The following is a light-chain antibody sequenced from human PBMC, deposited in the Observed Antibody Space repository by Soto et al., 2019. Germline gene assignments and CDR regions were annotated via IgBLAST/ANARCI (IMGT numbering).Light chain of an antibody. CDR3: SSYTSSSPLV. V-gene: IGLV2-14*01. Sequence: QSALTQPASVSGSPGQSITISCTGTSSDVGGYNYVSWYQQHPGKAPKVMIYEVSNRPSGFSNRFSGSRSGNTASLTISGLQAEDEADYYCSSYTSSSPLVFGPGTKLTVL. J-gene: IGLJ1*01. CDR1: SSDVGGYNY. CDR2: EVS.